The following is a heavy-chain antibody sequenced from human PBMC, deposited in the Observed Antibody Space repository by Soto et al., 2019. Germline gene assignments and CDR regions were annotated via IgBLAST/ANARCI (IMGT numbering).Heavy chain of an antibody. J-gene: IGHJ3*02. CDR1: GLTVSGKKY. CDR2: VYDLDGT. Sequence: DVQLVESGGGLIQPGGSLRLSCVASGLTVSGKKYMVWVRQAPGKGPEWVSGVYDLDGTYYADSVRGRFTTSIDSSRTTVYLQMRDLRPEDTDLYFCATWHLREHAYDIWGQGTMGNVSS. V-gene: IGHV3-53*01. CDR3: ATWHLREHAYDI. D-gene: IGHD5-12*01.